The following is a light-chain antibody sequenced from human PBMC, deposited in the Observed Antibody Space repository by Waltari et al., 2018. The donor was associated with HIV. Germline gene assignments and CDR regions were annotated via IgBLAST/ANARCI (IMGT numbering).Light chain of an antibody. J-gene: IGLJ3*02. V-gene: IGLV2-14*01. CDR3: SSYTSSSTWV. CDR1: SSDVGGYNY. CDR2: EVS. Sequence: PGQSITISCTGTSSDVGGYNYVSWYQQHPGKAPKLMIYEVSNRPSGVSNRFSGSKSGNTASLTISGLQAEDEADYYCSSYTSSSTWVFGGGTKLTVL.